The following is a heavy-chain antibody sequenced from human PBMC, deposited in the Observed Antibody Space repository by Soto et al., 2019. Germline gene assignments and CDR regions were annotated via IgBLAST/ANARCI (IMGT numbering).Heavy chain of an antibody. J-gene: IGHJ6*03. CDR1: GGSFSGYY. V-gene: IGHV4-34*01. CDR2: INHSGST. CDR3: AISFNAYYYTDV. Sequence: SETLSLTCAVYGGSFSGYYWSWIRQPPGKGLEWIGEINHSGSTNYNPSLKSRVTISVDTSKNQSSLKLSSVTAADTAVYYCAISFNAYYYTDVWGKGTTVTVSS.